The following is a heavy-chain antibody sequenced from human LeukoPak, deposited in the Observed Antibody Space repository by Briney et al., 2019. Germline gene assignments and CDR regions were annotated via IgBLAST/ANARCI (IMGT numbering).Heavy chain of an antibody. V-gene: IGHV4-59*01. Sequence: SETLSLTCTVSGGSISSYYWSWIRQPPGKGLGWIGYIYYIGSTNYNPPPKRRVTISVDTSNNQFSLKLNSVPAADTAVDYCARDPRGGTSRDNWFDPWGQGTLVTVSS. J-gene: IGHJ5*02. D-gene: IGHD1-1*01. CDR3: ARDPRGGTSRDNWFDP. CDR1: GGSISSYY. CDR2: IYYIGST.